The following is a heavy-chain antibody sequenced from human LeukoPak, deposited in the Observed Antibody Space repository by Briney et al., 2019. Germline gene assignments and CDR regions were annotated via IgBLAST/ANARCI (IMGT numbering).Heavy chain of an antibody. J-gene: IGHJ4*02. CDR2: IYSSGST. CDR1: GGSISSSGYY. D-gene: IGHD2-2*01. V-gene: IGHV4-39*07. Sequence: SSETLSLTCTVSGGSISSSGYYWGWIRQPPGKGLEWIGSIYSSGSTYYNPSLKSRVTISINTSKNQFSLKLNSVTAADTAVYYCAREGYAESAFDYWGQGTLVTVSS. CDR3: AREGYAESAFDY.